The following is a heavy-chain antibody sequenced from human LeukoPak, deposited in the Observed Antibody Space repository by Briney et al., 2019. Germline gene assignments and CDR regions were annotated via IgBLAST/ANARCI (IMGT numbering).Heavy chain of an antibody. CDR2: IYSGRST. V-gene: IGHV3-53*01. D-gene: IGHD5/OR15-5a*01. J-gene: IGHJ4*02. CDR1: GFTVSSNY. Sequence: PGGSLRLSCAASGFTVSSNYMSWVRQAPGKGLEWVSVIYSGRSTYYADSVKGRFTISRDNSKNTLYLQMNSLRAEDTAVYYCASMSLDYFDYWGQGTLVTVSS. CDR3: ASMSLDYFDY.